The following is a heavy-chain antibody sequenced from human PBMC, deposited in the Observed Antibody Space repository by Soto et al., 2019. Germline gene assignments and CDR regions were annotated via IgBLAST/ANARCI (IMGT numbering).Heavy chain of an antibody. D-gene: IGHD3-10*01. CDR2: INPSDGST. J-gene: IGHJ2*01. CDR3: ASEREMVSVVYFDL. Sequence: QVQLVQSGAEVKKPGASVKVSCKASGYTFTNYYMHWVRQAPGQGLEWMGIINPSDGSTIYAQNFQGRVTLTSDPYPSTVYMGLSGLRSEDTAVYYCASEREMVSVVYFDLWGRGTLVTVSS. V-gene: IGHV1-46*01. CDR1: GYTFTNYY.